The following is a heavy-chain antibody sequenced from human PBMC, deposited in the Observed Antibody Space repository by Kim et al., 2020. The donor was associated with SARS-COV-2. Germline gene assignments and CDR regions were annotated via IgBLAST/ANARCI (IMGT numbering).Heavy chain of an antibody. D-gene: IGHD1-1*01. CDR3: ANSYNWNDVGFDY. CDR1: GYSFTSYW. CDR2: IYPGDSDT. Sequence: GESLKISCKGSGYSFTSYWIGWVRQMPGKGLEWMGIIYPGDSDTRYSPSFQGQVTISADKSISTAYLQWSSLKASDTAMYYCANSYNWNDVGFDYWGQGTLVTVSS. J-gene: IGHJ4*02. V-gene: IGHV5-51*01.